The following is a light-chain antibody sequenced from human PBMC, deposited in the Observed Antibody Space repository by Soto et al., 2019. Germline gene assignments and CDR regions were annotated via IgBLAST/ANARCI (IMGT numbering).Light chain of an antibody. CDR1: QSIRTY. CDR3: QQSHRTPYT. CDR2: TAS. V-gene: IGKV1-39*01. Sequence: DIHMTQSPSSLSASVGYRFTITCRASQSIRTYLNWYQQKPGKAPNLLIYTASTLQTGVPSRFTGSGSGTDFTLTVTNMQPEDFATYYCQQSHRTPYTFGQGTRLEIK. J-gene: IGKJ5*01.